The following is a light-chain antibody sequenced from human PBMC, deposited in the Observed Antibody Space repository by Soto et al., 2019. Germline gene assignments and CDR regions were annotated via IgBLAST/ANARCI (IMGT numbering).Light chain of an antibody. J-gene: IGKJ4*01. V-gene: IGKV1-5*03. CDR1: QGISNY. CDR3: QQYNSLSSVS. Sequence: DIQMTQSPSSLSASVGDRVTITCRASQGISNYLAWYQQKPGKAPKVLIHMASSLKSGVPSRFSGSGSGTEFTLTITSLQPDDSATYYCQQYNSLSSVSFGGGTKVEI. CDR2: MAS.